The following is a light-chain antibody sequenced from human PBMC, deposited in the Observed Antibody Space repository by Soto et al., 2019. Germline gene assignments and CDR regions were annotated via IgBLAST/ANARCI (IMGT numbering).Light chain of an antibody. Sequence: EIVLTQSPGTLSLSPGERATLSCRASQSVSTNLAWYQQKPGQPPRLLIYDASTRATGIPARFSGSGSGTDFTLTISSLEPEDFAIYYCQQRSSWPLTFGQGTRLEI. CDR3: QQRSSWPLT. CDR1: QSVSTN. V-gene: IGKV3-11*01. CDR2: DAS. J-gene: IGKJ5*01.